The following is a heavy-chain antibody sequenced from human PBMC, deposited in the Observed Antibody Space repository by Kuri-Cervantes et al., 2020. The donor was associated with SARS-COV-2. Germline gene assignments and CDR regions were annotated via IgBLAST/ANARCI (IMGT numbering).Heavy chain of an antibody. CDR2: IYPTDSDT. CDR1: GYSFTSYW. CDR3: ARTRGSYYTDAFDL. V-gene: IGHV5-51*01. J-gene: IGHJ3*01. Sequence: GGSLRLSCKGSGYSFTSYWIGWVRQMPGKGLEWMAIIYPTDSDTRYSPSFQGQVTISADKSISTAYLQRSSLKASDSAMYYCARTRGSYYTDAFDLWGQGTMVTVSS. D-gene: IGHD1-26*01.